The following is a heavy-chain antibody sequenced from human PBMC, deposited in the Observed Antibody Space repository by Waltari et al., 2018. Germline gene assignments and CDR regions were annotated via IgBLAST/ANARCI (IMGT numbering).Heavy chain of an antibody. CDR1: GFTFSSSW. V-gene: IGHV3-7*04. D-gene: IGHD2-21*01. CDR3: ARGPY. Sequence: EVRLVESGGGLVQPGGSLRLSCAASGFTFSSSWMSWVRQAPGRGVEGGGRIKEDGRERDYVDSAKGLSTISRDNAKTSLFLQMNSLRVEDTAVYYCARGPYWGQGTTVTVSS. CDR2: IKEDGRER. J-gene: IGHJ6*02.